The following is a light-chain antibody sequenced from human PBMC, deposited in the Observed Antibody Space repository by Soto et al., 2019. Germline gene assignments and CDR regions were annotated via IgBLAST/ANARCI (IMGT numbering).Light chain of an antibody. CDR2: GDN. J-gene: IGLJ1*01. CDR3: QSYDISLHNYV. CDR1: TSNIGAPYD. Sequence: QSVLTQPPSVSGAPGQRVSISCTGSTSNIGAPYDVHWYQHLPGTAPKLLIYGDNNRPSGVPDRFSGCKSGTSASLAITRLQAEDEADYYCQSYDISLHNYVFGTGTKVTVL. V-gene: IGLV1-40*01.